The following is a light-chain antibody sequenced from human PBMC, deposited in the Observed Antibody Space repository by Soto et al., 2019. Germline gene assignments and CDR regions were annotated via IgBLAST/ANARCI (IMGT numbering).Light chain of an antibody. CDR2: SAS. Sequence: DIQMTQSPSPMSASVGDRITITCRASQDIRTYLAWFQRRPGNVPKRLIFSASSLQSGVPSRFSGSGSGTEFTLTISSLQPEDLATYYCQQSYNTPQTFGQGTKVDLK. CDR1: QDIRTY. J-gene: IGKJ1*01. V-gene: IGKV1-17*03. CDR3: QQSYNTPQT.